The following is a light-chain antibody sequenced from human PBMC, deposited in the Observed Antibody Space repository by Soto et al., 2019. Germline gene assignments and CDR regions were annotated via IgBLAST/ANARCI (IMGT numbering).Light chain of an antibody. Sequence: SYELTQPPSVSVSPGQTASINCSGVKLGDKYACWYQQKPGQSPVLVIYQDNKRPSGIPERFSGSNPGNTATLTISGTQAMDEADYYCQAWDSSTSVVFGGGTKLTVL. CDR2: QDN. J-gene: IGLJ2*01. V-gene: IGLV3-1*01. CDR3: QAWDSSTSVV. CDR1: KLGDKY.